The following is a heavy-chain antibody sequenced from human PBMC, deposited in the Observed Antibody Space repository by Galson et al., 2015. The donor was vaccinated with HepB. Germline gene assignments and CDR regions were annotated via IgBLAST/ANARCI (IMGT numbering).Heavy chain of an antibody. Sequence: SLRLSCPASRFTFSSYWMHWVRQAPGKGLVWVSRINTDGSATNYADSVKGRFTISRDNAKNTLYLQMSSLRVEDTAVYYCARDWGGMDVWGQATTVTVSS. CDR3: ARDWGGMDV. D-gene: IGHD3-16*01. CDR2: INTDGSAT. J-gene: IGHJ6*02. V-gene: IGHV3-74*01. CDR1: RFTFSSYW.